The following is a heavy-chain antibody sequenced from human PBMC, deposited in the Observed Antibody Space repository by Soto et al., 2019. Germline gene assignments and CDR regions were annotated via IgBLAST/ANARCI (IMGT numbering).Heavy chain of an antibody. D-gene: IGHD3-9*01. V-gene: IGHV4-39*01. CDR1: GDSINSDKYY. J-gene: IGHJ4*02. Sequence: QLQLQESGPGLVKPSETLSLTCSVSGDSINSDKYYWGWIRQPPGKGLEWIGSIYYRGNTYYNPSLQTRVTISLDKPKRQFSLKLNSVTAADSAVYFCARLEGLATNSYYFDFWGQGALVTVSS. CDR3: ARLEGLATNSYYFDF. CDR2: IYYRGNT.